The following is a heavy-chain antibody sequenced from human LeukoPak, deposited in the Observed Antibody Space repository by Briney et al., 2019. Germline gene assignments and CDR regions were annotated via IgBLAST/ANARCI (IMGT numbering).Heavy chain of an antibody. CDR3: ARGRYGSGSYSFDY. CDR2: IYYSGST. D-gene: IGHD3-10*01. Sequence: SETLSLTCTVSGGSISSYYWSWIRQPPGKGLEWIGYIYYSGSTNYNPSLKSRVTISVDTSKNQFSLKLSSVTAADTAVYYCARGRYGSGSYSFDYWGQGTLVTVSS. CDR1: GGSISSYY. J-gene: IGHJ4*02. V-gene: IGHV4-59*01.